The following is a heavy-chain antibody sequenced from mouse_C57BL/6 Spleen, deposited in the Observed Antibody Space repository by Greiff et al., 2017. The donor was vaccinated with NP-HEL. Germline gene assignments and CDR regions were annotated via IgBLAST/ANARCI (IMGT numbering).Heavy chain of an antibody. D-gene: IGHD1-1*02. CDR3: TTGGYGFDY. CDR1: GFNIKDDY. J-gene: IGHJ2*01. V-gene: IGHV14-4*01. CDR2: IDPENGDT. Sequence: VQLQQSGAELVRPGASVKLSCTASGFNIKDDYMHWVKQRPEQGLEWIGWIDPENGDTEYASKFQGKATITADTSSNPAYLQLSSLTSEDTAVYYCTTGGYGFDYWGQGTTLTVSS.